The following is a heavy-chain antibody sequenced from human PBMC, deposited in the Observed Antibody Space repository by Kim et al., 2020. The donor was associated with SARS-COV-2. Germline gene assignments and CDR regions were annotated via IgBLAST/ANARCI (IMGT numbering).Heavy chain of an antibody. CDR1: GFTFSDYY. V-gene: IGHV3-11*01. J-gene: IGHJ3*02. CDR2: ISSSGSTI. D-gene: IGHD3-22*01. CDR3: ARDRYYYDSSGYRLYAFDI. Sequence: GGSLRLSCAASGFTFSDYYMSWIRQAPGKGLEWVSYISSSGSTIYYADSVKGRFTISRDNAKNSLYLQMNSLRAEDTAVYYCARDRYYYDSSGYRLYAFDIWGQGTMVTVSS.